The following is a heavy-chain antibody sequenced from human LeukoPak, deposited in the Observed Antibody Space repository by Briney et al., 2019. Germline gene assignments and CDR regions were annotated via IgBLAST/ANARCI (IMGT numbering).Heavy chain of an antibody. CDR1: GGSISGYY. CDR3: ARAAGAAGGQYFDY. Sequence: SETLPLTCTVSGGSISGYYWSWIRQPAGQGLEWIGCVYSNGDTRYNPSLKSRVTMSVDTSKNQLSLNLGPVTAADTAVYYCARAAGAAGGQYFDYWGQGTLATVSS. V-gene: IGHV4-4*07. D-gene: IGHD6-13*01. J-gene: IGHJ4*02. CDR2: VYSNGDT.